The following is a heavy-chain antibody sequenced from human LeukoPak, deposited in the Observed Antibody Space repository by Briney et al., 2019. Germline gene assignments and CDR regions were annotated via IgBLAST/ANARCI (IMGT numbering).Heavy chain of an antibody. V-gene: IGHV3-9*01. CDR2: ISWNSGSI. D-gene: IGHD6-19*01. CDR1: GFTFDDYA. Sequence: GGSLRLSCAASGFTFDDYAMHWVRQAPGKGLEWVSGISWNSGSIGYADSVKGRFTISRDNAKNSLYLQMNSLRAEDTAVYYCARDASSYSSGRYYYYMDVWGKGTTVTISS. J-gene: IGHJ6*03. CDR3: ARDASSYSSGRYYYYMDV.